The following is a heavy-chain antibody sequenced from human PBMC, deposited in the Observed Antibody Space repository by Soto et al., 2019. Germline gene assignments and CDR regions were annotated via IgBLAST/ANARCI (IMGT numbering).Heavy chain of an antibody. Sequence: QVQLQESGPGLVKPSQTLSLTCTVSGGSISSGDYYWSWIRQPPGKGLEWIGYIYYSGSTYYNPSXKSRVTISVGTXXXQXXLKLSSVTAADTAVYYCARGGACGGDCYSEDAFDIWGQGTMVTVSS. D-gene: IGHD2-21*02. CDR2: IYYSGST. V-gene: IGHV4-30-4*01. J-gene: IGHJ3*02. CDR3: ARGGACGGDCYSEDAFDI. CDR1: GGSISSGDYY.